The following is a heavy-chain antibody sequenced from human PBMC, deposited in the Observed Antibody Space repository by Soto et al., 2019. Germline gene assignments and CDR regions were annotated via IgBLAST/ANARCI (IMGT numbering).Heavy chain of an antibody. D-gene: IGHD3-10*01. Sequence: EVQLLESGGGLVQPGGSLRLSCAASGFTFSSYAMSWVRQAPGKGLEWVSAISGSGGSTYYADSVKGRFTISRDNSKNTLYLQMNSLRAEDTAVYYCAKVGPGFGEFQKYYYYYGMDVWGQGTTVTVSS. CDR3: AKVGPGFGEFQKYYYYYGMDV. CDR1: GFTFSSYA. J-gene: IGHJ6*02. CDR2: ISGSGGST. V-gene: IGHV3-23*01.